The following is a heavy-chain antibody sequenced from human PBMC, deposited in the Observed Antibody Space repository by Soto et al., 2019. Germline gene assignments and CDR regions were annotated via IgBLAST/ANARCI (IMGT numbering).Heavy chain of an antibody. Sequence: SETLSLTCTVSGGSISSSSYYWCWIRQPTGKGLEWIANIYYSGSTYYNPSLKSRVTISVDTSKNQFSLKLNSVTAADTAVYYCARRHSSPFFDYWGQGTMVTVSS. CDR2: IYYSGST. CDR1: GGSISSSSYY. J-gene: IGHJ4*02. CDR3: ARRHSSPFFDY. V-gene: IGHV4-39*01. D-gene: IGHD6-13*01.